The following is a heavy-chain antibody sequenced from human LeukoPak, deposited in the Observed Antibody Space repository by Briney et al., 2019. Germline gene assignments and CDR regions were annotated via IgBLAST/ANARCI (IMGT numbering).Heavy chain of an antibody. V-gene: IGHV4-31*03. CDR3: ARVSPYYYYYGMDV. J-gene: IGHJ6*02. CDR1: GGSISSGGYY. Sequence: SQTLSLTCTVSGGSISSGGYYWSWIRQHPGKGLEWIGYIYYSGSTYYNPSLKSRVTISVDTSKNQFSLKLSSATAADTAVYYCARVSPYYYYYGMDVWGQGTTVTVSS. CDR2: IYYSGST.